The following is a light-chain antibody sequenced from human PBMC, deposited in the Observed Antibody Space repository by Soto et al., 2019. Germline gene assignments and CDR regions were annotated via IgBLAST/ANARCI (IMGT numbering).Light chain of an antibody. CDR2: EAS. Sequence: EIVLTQSPATLSSSPGERATLSCRASQTVGVRLAWYQHKPGQAPRLIIYEASNRAAGIPARFSGSGSGTDFTLTISRLEPEDFAVYYCQQYGKSPHFGPGTKVDIK. CDR1: QTVGVR. J-gene: IGKJ3*01. CDR3: QQYGKSPH. V-gene: IGKV3-20*01.